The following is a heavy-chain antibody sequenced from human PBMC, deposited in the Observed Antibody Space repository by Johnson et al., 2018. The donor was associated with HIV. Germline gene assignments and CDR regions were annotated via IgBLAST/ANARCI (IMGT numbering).Heavy chain of an antibody. Sequence: PGKGLEWVSGINWHGDSTGYADSVKGRFTISRDNAKNSLYLQMNSLKAEDTALYYCARERAGWGLLDAFDIWGQGTMVTVSS. CDR2: INWHGDST. D-gene: IGHD3-16*01. V-gene: IGHV3-20*03. J-gene: IGHJ3*02. CDR3: ARERAGWGLLDAFDI.